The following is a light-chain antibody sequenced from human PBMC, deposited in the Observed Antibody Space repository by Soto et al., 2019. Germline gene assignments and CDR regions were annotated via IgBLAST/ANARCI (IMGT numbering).Light chain of an antibody. CDR1: QSVSSN. CDR2: GAS. CDR3: QQYNNWSPQLT. V-gene: IGKV3-15*01. J-gene: IGKJ4*01. Sequence: EIVMTQSPATLSVSPGERATLSCRASQSVSSNLAWYQQKPGQAPRRLIYGASTRATGIPARFSGSGSGTEFTLTISTLQSEDFAVYYCQQYNNWSPQLTFGGGTKVEIK.